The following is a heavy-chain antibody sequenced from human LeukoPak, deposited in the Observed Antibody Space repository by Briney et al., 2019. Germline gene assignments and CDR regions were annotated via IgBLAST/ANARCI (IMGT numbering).Heavy chain of an antibody. CDR1: GYTFTGYY. CDR2: INPNSGGT. J-gene: IGHJ3*02. CDR3: ARDLTTYYYDSSGYYNAFDI. D-gene: IGHD3-22*01. Sequence: ASVKVSCKASGYTFTGYYMHWVRQAPGQGLEWMGWINPNSGGTNYAQKFQGRVTMTRDTSISTAYMELSRLRSDDTAVYYCARDLTTYYYDSSGYYNAFDIWGQGTMVTVSS. V-gene: IGHV1-2*02.